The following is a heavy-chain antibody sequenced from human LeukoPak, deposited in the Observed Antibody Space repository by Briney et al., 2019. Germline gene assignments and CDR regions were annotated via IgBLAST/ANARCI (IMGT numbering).Heavy chain of an antibody. Sequence: GGTLRLSCAASGFTFSSYTMNWVRQAPGKGLEWVSSISTSSIYIYYADSVKGRFTISRDNAKNSLYLQMNSLRAEDTAVYYCAELGITMIGGVWGKGTTVTISS. D-gene: IGHD3-10*02. CDR1: GFTFSSYT. J-gene: IGHJ6*04. CDR3: AELGITMIGGV. V-gene: IGHV3-21*01. CDR2: ISTSSIYI.